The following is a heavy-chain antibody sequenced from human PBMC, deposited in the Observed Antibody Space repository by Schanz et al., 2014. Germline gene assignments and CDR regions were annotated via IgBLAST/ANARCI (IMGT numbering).Heavy chain of an antibody. J-gene: IGHJ4*02. Sequence: EVQLVESGGGLIQPGGSLRLSCAASGFTVDSNYMSWVRQAPGKGLEWVANINQDGSDKSYVDSVKGRFTISRDNAKNSLYLQMNSLRAEDTAVYYCARDKGGYYPFDYWGQGSLVTVSS. D-gene: IGHD3-22*01. CDR1: GFTVDSNY. V-gene: IGHV3-7*01. CDR2: INQDGSDK. CDR3: ARDKGGYYPFDY.